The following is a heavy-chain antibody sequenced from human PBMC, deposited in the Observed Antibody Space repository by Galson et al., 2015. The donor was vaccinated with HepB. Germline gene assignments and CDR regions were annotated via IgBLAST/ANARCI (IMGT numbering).Heavy chain of an antibody. J-gene: IGHJ3*02. V-gene: IGHV4-39*01. Sequence: ETLSLTCTVSGGSISSSSYYWGWIRQPPGKGLEWIGSIYYSGSTYYNPSLKSRVTISVATSKNQFSLKLSSVTAADTAVYYCARPHGRGVWGSSIRERVDAFDIWGQGTMVTVSS. CDR2: IYYSGST. D-gene: IGHD3-16*01. CDR3: ARPHGRGVWGSSIRERVDAFDI. CDR1: GGSISSSSYY.